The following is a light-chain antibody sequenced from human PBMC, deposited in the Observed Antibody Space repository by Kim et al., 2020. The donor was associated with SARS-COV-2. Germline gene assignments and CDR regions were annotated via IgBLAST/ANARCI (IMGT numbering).Light chain of an antibody. J-gene: IGKJ2*01. CDR2: DAS. V-gene: IGKV3-11*01. CDR1: QSVSSY. Sequence: EIVLTQSPATLSLSPGERATLSCRASQSVSSYLAWYQQKPGQAPRLLIYDASNRATGIPARFSGSGSGTDFTLTISSLESEDFAVYYCQRRSNWYTFGQGTNLEI. CDR3: QRRSNWYT.